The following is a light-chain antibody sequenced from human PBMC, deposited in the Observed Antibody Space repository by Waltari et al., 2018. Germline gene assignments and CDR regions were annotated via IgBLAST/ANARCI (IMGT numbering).Light chain of an antibody. CDR2: DAS. V-gene: IGKV3-11*01. CDR1: QSVGSY. Sequence: EIVLTQSPATLSLSPGDTATLSCRASQSVGSYLAWYQQKPGQPPRLLIYDASNRATGVPAWFRGSGSGTDFTLTISSLEAEDFAVYYCQQRSNWTPHTFGQGARLEIK. CDR3: QQRSNWTPHT. J-gene: IGKJ2*01.